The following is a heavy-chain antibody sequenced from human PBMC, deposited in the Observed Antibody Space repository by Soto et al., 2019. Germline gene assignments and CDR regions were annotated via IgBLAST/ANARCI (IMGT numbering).Heavy chain of an antibody. CDR3: TRDYYDSSGYYPKFDY. CDR2: INAGDGNT. CDR1: GFTFAYYS. D-gene: IGHD3-22*01. V-gene: IGHV1-3*01. Sequence: ASAKASSKDPGFTFAYYSLHWARHSHEQRLEWMGWINAGDGNTKYSPNFQGRVTITKDTSASTVYMELSSLRSEDTAVYFCTRDYYDSSGYYPKFDYWGQGTLVTVSS. J-gene: IGHJ4*02.